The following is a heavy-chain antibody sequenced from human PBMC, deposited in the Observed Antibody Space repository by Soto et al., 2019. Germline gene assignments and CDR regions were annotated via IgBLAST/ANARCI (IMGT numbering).Heavy chain of an antibody. J-gene: IGHJ5*02. V-gene: IGHV4-39*01. D-gene: IGHD6-6*01. CDR2: IYYSGST. Sequence: SGTLSLTCAVSGGSISSSSYYWGWIRQPPGKGLEWIGSIYYSGSTYYNPSLKSRVAISVDTSKNQFSLKLSSVTAADTAVYYCERYQRGLYSSSSANWFDPWGQGTMVT. CDR3: ERYQRGLYSSSSANWFDP. CDR1: GGSISSSSYY.